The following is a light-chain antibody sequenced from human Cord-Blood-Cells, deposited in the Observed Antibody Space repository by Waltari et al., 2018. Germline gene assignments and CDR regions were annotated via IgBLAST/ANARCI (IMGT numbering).Light chain of an antibody. Sequence: QSVLTQPPSASGTPGQRVTISCSGSSSNIGSNTVNWYQQLPGTAPKLLTYSNNQRPSGVPDRVSGSKSGTSASLAISGLQSEDEADYYCAAWDDSLNGPVFGGGTKLTVL. J-gene: IGLJ3*02. CDR3: AAWDDSLNGPV. CDR2: SNN. V-gene: IGLV1-44*01. CDR1: SSNIGSNT.